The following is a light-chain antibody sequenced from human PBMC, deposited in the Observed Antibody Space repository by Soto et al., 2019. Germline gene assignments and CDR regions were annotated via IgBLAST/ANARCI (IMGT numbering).Light chain of an antibody. CDR2: GAS. Sequence: EIVLTQSPGTLSLSPGERATLSCRASQSVSGRYLAWYQQKPGQAPRPLIYGASSRASGIPDRFSGSGSGTDFTLTISRLEPEDFAVYYCQQYGSTPWTFGQGTRWIS. CDR3: QQYGSTPWT. J-gene: IGKJ1*01. V-gene: IGKV3-20*01. CDR1: QSVSGRY.